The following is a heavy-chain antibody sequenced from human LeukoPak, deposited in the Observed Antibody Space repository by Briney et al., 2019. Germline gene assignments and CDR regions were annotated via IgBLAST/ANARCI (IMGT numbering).Heavy chain of an antibody. CDR1: GYTFTGYY. D-gene: IGHD3-22*01. V-gene: IGHV1-2*02. CDR3: ARDLRRITMIVVVTALGY. Sequence: GPVKVSCKASGYTFTGYYMHWVRQAPGQGLEWMGWINPNSGGTNYAQKFQGRVTMTRDTSISTAYMELSRLRSDDTAVYYCARDLRRITMIVVVTALGYWGQGTLVTVSS. J-gene: IGHJ4*02. CDR2: INPNSGGT.